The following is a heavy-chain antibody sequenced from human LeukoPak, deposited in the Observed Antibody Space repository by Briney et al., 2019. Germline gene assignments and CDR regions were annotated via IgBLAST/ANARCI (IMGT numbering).Heavy chain of an antibody. Sequence: PSGTLSLTCAVSGGSISSSNWWSWVRQPPGKGLEWIGEIYHSGSTNYNPSLKSRVTISVDKSKNQFSLKLSSVTAADTAVYYCARPHSNHYSGSYFYFDYWGQGTLVTVSS. J-gene: IGHJ4*02. CDR1: GGSISSSNW. CDR2: IYHSGST. D-gene: IGHD1-26*01. CDR3: ARPHSNHYSGSYFYFDY. V-gene: IGHV4-4*02.